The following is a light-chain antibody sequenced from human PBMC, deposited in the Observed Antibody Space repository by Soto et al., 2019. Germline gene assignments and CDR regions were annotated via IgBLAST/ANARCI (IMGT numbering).Light chain of an antibody. CDR2: AVS. CDR3: QQSYDTPFT. Sequence: IQMTQSPSSLSASIGDRFTITCRASQSISSYLNWYQQKPGKAPKLLMYAVSTLQSGVPSRFSGSGSGTDFTLTISSLQPEDFATYFCQQSYDTPFTFGPGTKVDIK. V-gene: IGKV1-39*01. J-gene: IGKJ3*01. CDR1: QSISSY.